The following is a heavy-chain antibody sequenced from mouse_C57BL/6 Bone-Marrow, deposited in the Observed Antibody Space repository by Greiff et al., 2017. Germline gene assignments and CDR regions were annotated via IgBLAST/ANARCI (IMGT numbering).Heavy chain of an antibody. V-gene: IGHV1-55*01. J-gene: IGHJ1*03. CDR1: GYTFTSYW. CDR2: IYPGSGST. D-gene: IGHD4-1*01. Sequence: QVQLQQPGAELVKPGASVKMSCKASGYTFTSYWITWVKQRPGQGLEWIGDIYPGSGSTNYNEKFKSKATLTVDTSSSTAYMQLSSLTSEGSAVYYCARFGGNWANWYFDVWGTGTTVTVSS. CDR3: ARFGGNWANWYFDV.